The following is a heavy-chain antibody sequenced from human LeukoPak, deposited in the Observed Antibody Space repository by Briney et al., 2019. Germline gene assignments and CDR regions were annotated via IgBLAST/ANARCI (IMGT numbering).Heavy chain of an antibody. CDR2: FHPKDADM. Sequence: GASVKVSCTVSGYTVTEVAIHWVRQTPGEGLEWMGRFHPKDADMIYAQKFQGRVTMTQDTSTDTVYMELSSLRSEDTAMYYCARDKGPGGSGSFLPYYHYYMDVWGKGTTVTVSS. CDR1: GYTVTEVA. D-gene: IGHD3-10*01. J-gene: IGHJ6*03. CDR3: ARDKGPGGSGSFLPYYHYYMDV. V-gene: IGHV1-24*01.